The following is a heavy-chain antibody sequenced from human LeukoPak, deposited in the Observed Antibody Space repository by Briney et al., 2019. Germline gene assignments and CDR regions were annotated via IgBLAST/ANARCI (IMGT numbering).Heavy chain of an antibody. CDR3: ARDFGFGELEGLLRY. CDR2: ISSSSSTI. J-gene: IGHJ4*02. Sequence: PGGSLRLSCAASGFTFSSYSMNWVRQAPGKGLEWVSYISSSSSTIYYADSVKGRFTISRDNARNSLYLQMNSLRAEDTAVYYCARDFGFGELEGLLRYWGQGTLVTVSS. V-gene: IGHV3-48*04. D-gene: IGHD3-10*01. CDR1: GFTFSSYS.